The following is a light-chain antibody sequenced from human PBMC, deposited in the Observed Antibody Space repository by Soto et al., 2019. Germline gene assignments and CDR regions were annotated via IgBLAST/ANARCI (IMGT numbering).Light chain of an antibody. CDR1: QTIISW. Sequence: GDRGTITCRASQTIISWLAWYQQKPWKAPKLLIYDASSLESGVPSTFSGSGSGTEFTLTISSLQPDDFATYYCQQYNSFSSTTFGQGTKLEIK. J-gene: IGKJ2*01. CDR2: DAS. CDR3: QQYNSFSSTT. V-gene: IGKV1-5*01.